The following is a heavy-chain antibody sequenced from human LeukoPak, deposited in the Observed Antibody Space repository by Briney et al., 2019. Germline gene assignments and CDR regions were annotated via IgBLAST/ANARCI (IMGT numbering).Heavy chain of an antibody. CDR1: GFPFSSYA. CDR3: ARLAAAGPIYYYYGMDV. D-gene: IGHD6-13*01. CDR2: ISYYGSNK. V-gene: IGHV3-30-3*01. Sequence: GGSLRLLCGASGFPFSSYAMHWVRQAPGKGLEWVAVISYYGSNKYYADSVKGRFTISRDNSKNSLYLQMNSLRAEDTAVYYCARLAAAGPIYYYYGMDVWGQGTTVTVSS. J-gene: IGHJ6*02.